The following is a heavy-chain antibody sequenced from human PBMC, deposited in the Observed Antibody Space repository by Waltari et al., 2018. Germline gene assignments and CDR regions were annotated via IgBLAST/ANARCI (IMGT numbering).Heavy chain of an antibody. CDR2: IYYSGGT. V-gene: IGHV4-59*01. CDR3: ARVGTPRIAAAGTRWFDP. Sequence: QVQLQESGPGLVKPSETLSHTCTVSGGSISSYYWSWIRQPPGKGLEWIGYIYYSGGTNYNPSLKSRVTISVDTSKNQVSLKLSSVTAADTAVYYCARVGTPRIAAAGTRWFDPWGQGTLVTVSS. CDR1: GGSISSYY. D-gene: IGHD6-13*01. J-gene: IGHJ5*02.